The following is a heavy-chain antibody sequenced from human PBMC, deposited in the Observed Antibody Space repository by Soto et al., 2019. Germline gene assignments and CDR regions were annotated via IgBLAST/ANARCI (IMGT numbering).Heavy chain of an antibody. Sequence: GASVKVSCKVSGYTLTELSMHWVRQAPGKGLEWMGGFDPEDGETIYAQKFQGRVTMTEDTSTDTAYMELSSLRSEDTAVYYCATGPMGYYYDSSGYFDYSGQGTLVTVSS. CDR2: FDPEDGET. V-gene: IGHV1-24*01. J-gene: IGHJ4*02. CDR1: GYTLTELS. CDR3: ATGPMGYYYDSSGYFDY. D-gene: IGHD3-22*01.